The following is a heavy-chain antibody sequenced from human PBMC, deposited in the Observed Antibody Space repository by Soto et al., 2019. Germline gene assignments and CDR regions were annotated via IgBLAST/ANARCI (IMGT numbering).Heavy chain of an antibody. Sequence: QVQLVQSGAEVRRPGSSVKVSCKASGGTFGSNAISWVRQAPGQGLEWMGNIIPIFGTTNNAQKFQGRVTITADEYTNKAYMELSSLRSEDTAVYYCAREGYTFGPGAVRGAFDIWGQGTVVTVSS. CDR2: IIPIFGTT. CDR3: AREGYTFGPGAVRGAFDI. CDR1: GGTFGSNA. V-gene: IGHV1-69*15. D-gene: IGHD1-1*01. J-gene: IGHJ3*02.